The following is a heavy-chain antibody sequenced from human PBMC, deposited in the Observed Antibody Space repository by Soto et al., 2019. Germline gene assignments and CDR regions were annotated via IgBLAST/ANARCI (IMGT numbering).Heavy chain of an antibody. D-gene: IGHD4-4*01. CDR2: INHSGST. CDR1: GGSFSGYY. CDR3: ARGMTTVTILDD. V-gene: IGHV4-34*01. Sequence: PSETLSLTCAVYGGSFSGYYWTWIRQPPGTGLEWIGEINHSGSTNYNPSLKSRVTISVDTSKNQLSLKLSSVTAADTAVYYCARGMTTVTILDDWGQGTLVTVSS. J-gene: IGHJ4*02.